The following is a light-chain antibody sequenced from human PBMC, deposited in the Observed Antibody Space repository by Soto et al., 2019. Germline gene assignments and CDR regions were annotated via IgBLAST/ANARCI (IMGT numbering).Light chain of an antibody. CDR1: QTISSW. CDR2: KAS. J-gene: IGKJ1*01. Sequence: DIHMTQSPSTLSASVAGTVTITCRASQTISSWLASYQQKPGKAPKRLLYKASSLESGVPSRFSGSGAGTEFTLITSSLQHDDFATYYCQQYNSYSWTFGQGTKVDI. V-gene: IGKV1-5*03. CDR3: QQYNSYSWT.